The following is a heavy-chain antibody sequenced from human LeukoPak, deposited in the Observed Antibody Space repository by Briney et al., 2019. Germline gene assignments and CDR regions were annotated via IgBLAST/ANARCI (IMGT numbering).Heavy chain of an antibody. D-gene: IGHD2-2*02. Sequence: GGSLRLSCAASGFTFSSYWMHWVRQAPGKGLVWVSRINSDGSSTSYADSVKGRFTISRDNAKYTLYLQMNSLRAEDTAVYYCARGLYCSSTSCYIFDYWGQGTLVTVSS. V-gene: IGHV3-74*01. CDR2: INSDGSST. CDR1: GFTFSSYW. CDR3: ARGLYCSSTSCYIFDY. J-gene: IGHJ4*02.